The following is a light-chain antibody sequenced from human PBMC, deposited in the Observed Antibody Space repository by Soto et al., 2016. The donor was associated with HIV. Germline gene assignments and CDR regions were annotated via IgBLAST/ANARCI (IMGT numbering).Light chain of an antibody. V-gene: IGKV1-17*01. Sequence: DIQMTQSPSSLSASVGDIVTITCQASQDIGNDLGWYQQKPGKAPKRLIYGASSLESGVPSRFSGSRSATEFTLTISSLQPEDFATYYCLQLNNFPRTFGQGTKVEIQ. CDR3: LQLNNFPRT. J-gene: IGKJ1*01. CDR1: QDIGND. CDR2: GAS.